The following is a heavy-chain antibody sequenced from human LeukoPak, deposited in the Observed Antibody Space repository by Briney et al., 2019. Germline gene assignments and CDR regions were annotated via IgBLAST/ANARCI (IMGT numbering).Heavy chain of an antibody. CDR2: INTNTGNP. CDR1: GYTFTSYA. J-gene: IGHJ4*02. V-gene: IGHV7-4-1*02. CDR3: ARVSHYDILTGYREFDY. D-gene: IGHD3-9*01. Sequence: ASVTVSCKASGYTFTSYAMNWVRQAPGQGLEWMGWINTNTGNPTYAQGFTGRFVFSLDTSVSTAYPQISSLKAEDTAVYYCARVSHYDILTGYREFDYWGQGTLVTVSS.